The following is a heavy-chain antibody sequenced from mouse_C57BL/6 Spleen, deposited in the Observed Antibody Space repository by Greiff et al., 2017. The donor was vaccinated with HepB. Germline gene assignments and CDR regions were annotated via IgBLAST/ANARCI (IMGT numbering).Heavy chain of an antibody. D-gene: IGHD3-2*02. V-gene: IGHV1-4*01. CDR3: ARRTAQERAMDY. Sequence: VQLQQSGAELARPGASVKMSCKASGYTFTSYTMHWVKQRPGQGLEWIGYINPSSGYTKYNQKFKDKATLTADKSSSTAYMQLSSLTSEDSAVYYCARRTAQERAMDYWGQGTSVTVSS. CDR2: INPSSGYT. CDR1: GYTFTSYT. J-gene: IGHJ4*01.